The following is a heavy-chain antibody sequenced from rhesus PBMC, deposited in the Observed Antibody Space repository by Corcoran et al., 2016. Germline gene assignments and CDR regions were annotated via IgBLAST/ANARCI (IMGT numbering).Heavy chain of an antibody. CDR3: ANQEVAAGLSLWY. CDR2: ISYTGGST. D-gene: IGHD6-13*01. V-gene: IGHV3S5*01. CDR1: GFTFSGYG. J-gene: IGHJ4*01. Sequence: EVQLVETGGGLVQPGGSLRLSCAASGFTFSGYGMSGVRQDPGKGLVWVSGISYTGGSTYYADSVKGRFTISRDNSKNTLSLQMNSLRAEDTAVYYCANQEVAAGLSLWYWGQGVLVTVSS.